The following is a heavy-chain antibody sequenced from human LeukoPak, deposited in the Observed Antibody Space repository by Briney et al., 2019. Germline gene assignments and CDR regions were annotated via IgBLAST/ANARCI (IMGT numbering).Heavy chain of an antibody. Sequence: PSETLSLTCTVSGGSISSSSYYGGWSRQPPGKGLEWIESIYYSGSTYYNPSLKSRVTISVDTSKNQFSLKLSSVTAADTAVYYCARRGKVYYYGMDVWGQGTTVTVSS. CDR2: IYYSGST. J-gene: IGHJ6*02. CDR3: ARRGKVYYYGMDV. V-gene: IGHV4-39*01. CDR1: GGSISSSSYY.